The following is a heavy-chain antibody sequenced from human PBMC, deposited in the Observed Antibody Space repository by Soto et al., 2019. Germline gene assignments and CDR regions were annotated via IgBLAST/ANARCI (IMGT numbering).Heavy chain of an antibody. J-gene: IGHJ6*02. V-gene: IGHV3-15*07. Sequence: GGSLRLSCAASGFTFSNAWMNWVRQAPGKGLEWVGRIKSKTDGGTTDYAAPVKGRFTISRDDSKNTLYLQMNSLKTEDTAVYYCTTEGDDILTGYSHYYYGMDVWGQGTTVTVSS. CDR1: GFTFSNAW. D-gene: IGHD3-9*01. CDR3: TTEGDDILTGYSHYYYGMDV. CDR2: IKSKTDGGTT.